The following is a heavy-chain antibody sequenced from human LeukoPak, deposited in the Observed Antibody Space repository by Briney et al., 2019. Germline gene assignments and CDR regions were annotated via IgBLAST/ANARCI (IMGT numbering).Heavy chain of an antibody. Sequence: GGSLRLSCAASGFTFSSYAMSWVRQAPGRGLEWVSSISSSSSYIYYADSVKSRFTISRDNAKNSLYLQMNSLRAEDTAVYYCARVATDWGRGAIGVDYWGQGTLVTVSS. CDR2: ISSSSSYI. CDR1: GFTFSSYA. D-gene: IGHD3-10*01. CDR3: ARVATDWGRGAIGVDY. V-gene: IGHV3-21*01. J-gene: IGHJ4*02.